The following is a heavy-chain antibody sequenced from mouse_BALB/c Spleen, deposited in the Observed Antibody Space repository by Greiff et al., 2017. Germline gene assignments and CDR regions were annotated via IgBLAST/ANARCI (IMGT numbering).Heavy chain of an antibody. J-gene: IGHJ4*01. CDR2: ISYSGST. V-gene: IGHV3-2*02. CDR1: GYSITSDYA. D-gene: IGHD1-1*01. Sequence: EVQLVESGPGLVKPSQSLSLTCTVTGYSITSDYAWNWIRQFPGNKLEWMGYISYSGSTSYNPSLKSRISITRDTSKNQFFLQLNSVTTEDTATYYCARGIDYGYAMDYWGQGTSVTVSS. CDR3: ARGIDYGYAMDY.